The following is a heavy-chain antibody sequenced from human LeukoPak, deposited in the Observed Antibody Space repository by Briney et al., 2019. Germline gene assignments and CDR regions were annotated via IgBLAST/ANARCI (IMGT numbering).Heavy chain of an antibody. J-gene: IGHJ4*02. Sequence: GRSLRLSCAASGFTFSSYSMNWVRQAPGKGLEWVSSISSSSSYIYYADSVKGRFTISRDNAKNSLYLQMNSLRAEDTAVYYCARDPPLRYFDWLSDYWGQGTLVTVSS. V-gene: IGHV3-21*01. CDR3: ARDPPLRYFDWLSDY. CDR1: GFTFSSYS. CDR2: ISSSSSYI. D-gene: IGHD3-9*01.